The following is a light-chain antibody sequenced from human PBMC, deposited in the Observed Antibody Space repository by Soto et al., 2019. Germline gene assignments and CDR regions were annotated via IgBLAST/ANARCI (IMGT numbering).Light chain of an antibody. CDR2: EVS. Sequence: QSALTQPPSASGSPGQSVTSSCTGTSSDVGGYNYVSWYQQHPGKAPKLLIYEVSKRPSGVPDRFSGPKSGNTGSLTVSGLQAEDESYYDCSSYAGSNNWVFGGGTKLTVL. J-gene: IGLJ3*02. V-gene: IGLV2-8*01. CDR1: SSDVGGYNY. CDR3: SSYAGSNNWV.